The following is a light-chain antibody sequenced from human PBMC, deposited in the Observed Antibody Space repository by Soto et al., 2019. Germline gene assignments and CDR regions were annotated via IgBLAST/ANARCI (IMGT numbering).Light chain of an antibody. CDR2: RND. V-gene: IGLV1-47*01. CDR3: AAWDASVTGRVL. CDR1: SSNIGKNF. J-gene: IGLJ2*01. Sequence: QSVLTQPPSVSGTPGQRVTISCSGGSSNIGKNFVYWYQQLPGAAPKVLIYRNDQRPSGVPDRFSGSKSGTSGSLAISGLQSEDEADYYCAAWDASVTGRVLFGGGTKLTVL.